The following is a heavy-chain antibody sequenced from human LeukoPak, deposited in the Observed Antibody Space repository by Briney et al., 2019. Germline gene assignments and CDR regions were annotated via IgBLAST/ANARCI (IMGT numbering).Heavy chain of an antibody. D-gene: IGHD6-6*01. V-gene: IGHV3-23*01. CDR1: GFTFSSYA. CDR2: VTVSGGGT. CDR3: AKRAARPAYYFDF. Sequence: GGSLRLSCTASGFTFSSYAMSWVRQAPGKGLEWVSTVTVSGGGTYYGDSVKGRFTISRDNSKNTLYLQMNSLRAEDTAGYYCAKRAARPAYYFDFWGQGTLVTISS. J-gene: IGHJ4*02.